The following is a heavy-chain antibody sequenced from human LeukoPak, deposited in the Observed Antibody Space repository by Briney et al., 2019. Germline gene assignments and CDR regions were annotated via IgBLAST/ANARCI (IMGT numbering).Heavy chain of an antibody. J-gene: IGHJ4*02. CDR2: IYYSGST. V-gene: IGHV4-31*03. CDR1: GGSISSGGYY. D-gene: IGHD3-10*01. Sequence: LSLTCTVSGGSISSGGYYWSWIRQHPGKGLEWIGYIYYSGSTYYNPSLKSRVTISVDTSKNQFSLKLSSVTAADTAVYYCASCVHGSGSYDYWGQGTLVTVSS. CDR3: ASCVHGSGSYDY.